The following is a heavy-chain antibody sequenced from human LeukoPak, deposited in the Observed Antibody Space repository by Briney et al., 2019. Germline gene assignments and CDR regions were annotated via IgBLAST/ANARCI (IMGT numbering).Heavy chain of an antibody. CDR2: INHSGST. D-gene: IGHD3-3*01. J-gene: IGHJ4*02. Sequence: TSETLSVTCAVYGVSFSGYYWSWIRQPPGKGLEWIGEINHSGSTNYNPSLKSRVTISVDTSKNQFSLKLSSVTAADTAVYYCARGRGAFWSGYYLGDWGQGTLVTVSS. V-gene: IGHV4-34*01. CDR1: GVSFSGYY. CDR3: ARGRGAFWSGYYLGD.